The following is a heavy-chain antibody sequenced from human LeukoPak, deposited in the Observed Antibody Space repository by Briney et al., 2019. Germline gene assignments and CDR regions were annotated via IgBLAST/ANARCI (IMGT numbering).Heavy chain of an antibody. J-gene: IGHJ4*02. Sequence: PGGSLRLSCAASGFTFSSYWMHWVRQAPGKGLEWVSVIYSGGSTYYADSVKGRFTISRDNSKNTLYLQMNSLRAEDTAVYYCARELTLDYWGQGTLVTVSS. CDR2: IYSGGST. CDR1: GFTFSSYW. D-gene: IGHD2/OR15-2a*01. V-gene: IGHV3-53*01. CDR3: ARELTLDY.